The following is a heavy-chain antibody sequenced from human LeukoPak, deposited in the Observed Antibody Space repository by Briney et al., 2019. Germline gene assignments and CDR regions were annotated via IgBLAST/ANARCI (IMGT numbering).Heavy chain of an antibody. CDR2: IRYDGSNK. CDR3: AKDQSDYSNYGEPYFDY. CDR1: GFTFSSYG. V-gene: IGHV3-30*02. Sequence: GGSLRLSCAASGFTFSSYGMHWVRQAPGKGLEWVAFIRYDGSNKYYADSVKGRFTISRDNSKNTLYLQMNSLRAEDTAVYYCAKDQSDYSNYGEPYFDYWGQGTLVTVSS. D-gene: IGHD4-11*01. J-gene: IGHJ4*02.